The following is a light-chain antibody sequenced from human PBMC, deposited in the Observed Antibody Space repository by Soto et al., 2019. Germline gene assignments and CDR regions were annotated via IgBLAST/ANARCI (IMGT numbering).Light chain of an antibody. J-gene: IGKJ5*01. CDR2: GAS. Sequence: DIVLTQSAGTLSLSPGERATLSCRASQSVSSSYLAWYQQKPGQAPRLLICGASSRATGIPDRFSGSGSGTDFTLTISRLEPEDFAVYYCQQYGSSPPTFGQGTRLEIK. CDR3: QQYGSSPPT. V-gene: IGKV3-20*01. CDR1: QSVSSSY.